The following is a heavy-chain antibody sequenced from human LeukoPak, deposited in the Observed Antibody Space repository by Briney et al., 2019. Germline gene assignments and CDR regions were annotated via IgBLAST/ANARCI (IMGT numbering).Heavy chain of an antibody. J-gene: IGHJ4*02. CDR1: GGTFSSYA. V-gene: IGHV1-69*13. Sequence: SVKVSFKASGGTFSSYAISWVRQAPGQGLEWMGGIIPIFGTANYAQKFQGRVTITADESTSTAYMELSSLRSEDTAVYYCAREGVLERPAGYFDYWGQGTLVTVSS. CDR3: AREGVLERPAGYFDY. CDR2: IIPIFGTA. D-gene: IGHD1-1*01.